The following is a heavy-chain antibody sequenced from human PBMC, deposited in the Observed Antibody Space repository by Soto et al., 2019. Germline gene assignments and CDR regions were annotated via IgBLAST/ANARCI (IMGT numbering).Heavy chain of an antibody. CDR3: ARDEWGSGSLDY. CDR2: IWYDGSNK. D-gene: IGHD3-10*01. Sequence: QVQLVESGGGVVQPGRSLRLSCAASGFTFSNYGMHWVRQAPGKGLEWVAVIWYDGSNKYYADSVKGRFTISIDNSKNTLYLQMNSLRAEDTAVYYCARDEWGSGSLDYWGQGTLVTVSS. V-gene: IGHV3-33*01. CDR1: GFTFSNYG. J-gene: IGHJ4*02.